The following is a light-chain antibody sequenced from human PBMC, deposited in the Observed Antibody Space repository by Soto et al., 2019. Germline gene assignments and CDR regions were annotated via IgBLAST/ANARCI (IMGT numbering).Light chain of an antibody. V-gene: IGKV3-20*01. Sequence: DTVLTQSPGTLSLTSGERATLSCRASQSISGTYLAWYQQKPGQAPRLLIYSASTRATGIPDRFSGSGSGTDFTLTISRLEPEDIAVYYCQPYGTSPSTFGRGTKVEIK. CDR2: SAS. J-gene: IGKJ1*01. CDR1: QSISGTY. CDR3: QPYGTSPST.